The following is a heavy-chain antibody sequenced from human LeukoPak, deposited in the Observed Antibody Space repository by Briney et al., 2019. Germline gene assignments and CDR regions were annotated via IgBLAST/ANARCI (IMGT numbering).Heavy chain of an antibody. CDR1: GGSISSSSYY. V-gene: IGHV4-39*01. J-gene: IGHJ2*01. CDR2: IYYSGST. Sequence: SETLSLTCTVSGGSISSSSYYWGWIRQPPGKGLEWIGSIYYSGSTYYNPSLKSRVTISVDTSKNQFSLKLSSVTAADTAVYYCARLHVHNRYWYFDLWGRGTLVTVSS. D-gene: IGHD1-14*01. CDR3: ARLHVHNRYWYFDL.